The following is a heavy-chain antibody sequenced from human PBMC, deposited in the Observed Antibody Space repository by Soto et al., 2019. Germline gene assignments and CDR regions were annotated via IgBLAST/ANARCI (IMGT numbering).Heavy chain of an antibody. CDR2: FDPKDGLP. CDR3: ATVVGLGRYYFDV. V-gene: IGHV1-24*01. J-gene: IGHJ4*02. CDR1: GHKVTELS. Sequence: GASVKVSCKVSGHKVTELSIYWMRQSPGTGLECMGGFDPKDGLPVYAQNFEGRVTMTEDASTDTAFLEVENLRSEDTAVYFCATVVGLGRYYFDVWRQGSLVTVSS. D-gene: IGHD3-9*01.